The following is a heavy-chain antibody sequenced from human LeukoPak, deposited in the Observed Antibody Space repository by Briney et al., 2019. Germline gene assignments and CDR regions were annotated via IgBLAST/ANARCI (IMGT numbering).Heavy chain of an antibody. CDR2: ISYDGSNK. CDR3: AREPPGVIPTDY. J-gene: IGHJ4*02. CDR1: GFTFSSYA. V-gene: IGHV3-30*01. Sequence: GGSLRPSCAASGFTFSSYAMHWVRQAPGKGLEWVAVISYDGSNKYYADSVKGRFTISRDNSKNTLYLQMNSLRAEDTAVYYCAREPPGVIPTDYWGQGTLVTVSS. D-gene: IGHD2-21*01.